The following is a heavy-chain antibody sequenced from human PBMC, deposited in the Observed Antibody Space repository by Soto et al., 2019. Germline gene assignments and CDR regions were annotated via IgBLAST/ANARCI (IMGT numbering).Heavy chain of an antibody. CDR1: GGTFSSYA. Sequence: SVKVSCKASGGTFSSYAISWVRQAPGQGLEWMGGIIPIFGTANYAQKFQGRVTITADESTSTAYMELSSLRSEDTAVYYCARDATWPDYDILTGRRGYWFDPWGQGTLVTVSS. J-gene: IGHJ5*02. CDR3: ARDATWPDYDILTGRRGYWFDP. D-gene: IGHD3-9*01. CDR2: IIPIFGTA. V-gene: IGHV1-69*13.